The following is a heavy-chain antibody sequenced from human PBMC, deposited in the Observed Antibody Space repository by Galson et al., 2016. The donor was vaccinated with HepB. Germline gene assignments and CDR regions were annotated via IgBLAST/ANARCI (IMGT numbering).Heavy chain of an antibody. J-gene: IGHJ4*02. CDR3: ARFGVGSNALFDY. D-gene: IGHD3-10*01. V-gene: IGHV3-33*01. CDR1: GFTFSSYG. CDR2: IWYDGSNK. Sequence: SLRLSCAASGFTFSSYGMHWVRQAPGKGLDWVAVIWYDGSNKYYVDSVKGRFTISRDNSKNTLYLQVNSLRAEDTAVYYCARFGVGSNALFDYWGQGTLVTVSS.